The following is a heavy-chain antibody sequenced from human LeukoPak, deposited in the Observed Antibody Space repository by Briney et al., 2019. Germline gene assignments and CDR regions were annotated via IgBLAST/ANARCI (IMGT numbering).Heavy chain of an antibody. CDR1: GASVSGYY. Sequence: KPSQTLSLTCAVYGASVSGYYWGWIRQPPGKGLEWLGEINHSGSTNYNPSLKSRVTISVDTSKNQSSLKLSSVTAADTAVYYCARAITMVRGVIITSADRGLDWFDPWGQGTLVTVSS. CDR3: ARAITMVRGVIITSADRGLDWFDP. CDR2: INHSGST. V-gene: IGHV4-34*01. J-gene: IGHJ5*02. D-gene: IGHD3-10*01.